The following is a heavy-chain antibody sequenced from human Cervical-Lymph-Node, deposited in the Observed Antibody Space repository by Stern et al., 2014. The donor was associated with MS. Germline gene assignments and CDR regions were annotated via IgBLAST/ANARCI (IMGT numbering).Heavy chain of an antibody. V-gene: IGHV7-4-1*02. CDR2: INTNTGNS. CDR1: GYTLTNYP. D-gene: IGHD5-18*01. CDR3: ARDFVDTAMITRSDYLDC. Sequence: MQLVESGSELKKPGASVKVSCKASGYTLTNYPINWVRQAPGQGLEWMGWINTNTGNSTYAQDFTGRFVFSLDTSVSTAYLQISNLKAEDTAVYYCARDFVDTAMITRSDYLDCWGQGTLVTVSS. J-gene: IGHJ4*02.